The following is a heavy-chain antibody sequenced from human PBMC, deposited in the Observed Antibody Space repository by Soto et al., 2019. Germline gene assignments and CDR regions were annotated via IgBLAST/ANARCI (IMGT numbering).Heavy chain of an antibody. CDR1: GGSFSGYY. Sequence: QVQLQQWGAGLLKPSETLSLTCAVYGGSFSGYYWNWIRQPPGKGLEWIGEINHSGSTNYNPSLKSRVTISVDTSKNQFSLKLSSVTAADTAVYYCARQPRFDPWGQRTLVTVSS. CDR3: ARQPRFDP. V-gene: IGHV4-34*01. J-gene: IGHJ5*02. CDR2: INHSGST.